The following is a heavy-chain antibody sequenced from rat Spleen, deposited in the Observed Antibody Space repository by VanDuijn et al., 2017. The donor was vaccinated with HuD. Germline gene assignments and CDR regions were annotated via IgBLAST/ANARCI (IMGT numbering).Heavy chain of an antibody. V-gene: IGHV3-3*01. D-gene: IGHD1-2*01. Sequence: EVQLQESGPGLVKPSQPLSLTCSVTGYSITSSYRWNWIRKFPGNKLEWMGYINSAGTTNYNPSLKSRISITRDTSKNQFFLQVNSVTTEDTATYYCASLYSSYSLYYFDYWGQGVMVTVSS. J-gene: IGHJ2*01. CDR1: GYSITSSYR. CDR3: ASLYSSYSLYYFDY. CDR2: INSAGTT.